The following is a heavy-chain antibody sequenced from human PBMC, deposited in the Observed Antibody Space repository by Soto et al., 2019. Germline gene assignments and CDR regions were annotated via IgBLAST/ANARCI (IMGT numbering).Heavy chain of an antibody. CDR3: ARSVFP. Sequence: SETLSLTCTVSGGSISSGGYYWSWIRQHPGKGLEWIGYIYYIGSTYYNPSLKSRVTISVDTSKNQFSLRRTSVTAADTTVYYCARSVFPWGQGALVTVSS. V-gene: IGHV4-31*03. CDR2: IYYIGST. J-gene: IGHJ5*02. CDR1: GGSISSGGYY.